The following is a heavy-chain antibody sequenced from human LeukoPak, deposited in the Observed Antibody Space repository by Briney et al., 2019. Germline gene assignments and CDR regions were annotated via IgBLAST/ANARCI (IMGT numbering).Heavy chain of an antibody. V-gene: IGHV3-11*01. D-gene: IGHD3-10*01. Sequence: GGSLRLSCAASGFTFNDCYMNWIRQAPGKGLEWVSYISSSGSTRYYAGSLKGRFTISRDNASNSLYLQMDSLRADDTAVYYCARDRSRMVRGIDALDLWGQGTMVTVSS. CDR1: GFTFNDCY. CDR3: ARDRSRMVRGIDALDL. CDR2: ISSSGSTR. J-gene: IGHJ3*01.